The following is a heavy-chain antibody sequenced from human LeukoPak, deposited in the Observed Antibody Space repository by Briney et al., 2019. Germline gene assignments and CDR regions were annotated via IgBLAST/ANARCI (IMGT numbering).Heavy chain of an antibody. CDR3: AKDLTTMIVENWFDP. Sequence: GGSLRLSCSASGFTFTTYGMNWVRQAPGKGLEWVSGIGGSGTRTYYADSVKGRFTISRDNSKNTLYLQMNSLRAEDTAVYYCAKDLTTMIVENWFDPWGQGTLVTVSS. CDR2: IGGSGTRT. V-gene: IGHV3-23*01. J-gene: IGHJ5*02. CDR1: GFTFTTYG. D-gene: IGHD3-22*01.